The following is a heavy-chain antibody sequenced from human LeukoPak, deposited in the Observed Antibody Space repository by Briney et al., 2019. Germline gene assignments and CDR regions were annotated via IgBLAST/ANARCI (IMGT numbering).Heavy chain of an antibody. CDR1: GGSFSGYY. D-gene: IGHD3-10*01. V-gene: IGHV4-34*01. Sequence: SETLSLTCAVYGGSFSGYYWSWIRQPPGKGLEWIGEINHSGSTNYNPSLKSRVTISVDTSKNQFSLKLSSVTAADTAVYYCARGRLTQYYYGSGSYYNRYYFDYWGRGTLVTVSS. CDR2: INHSGST. CDR3: ARGRLTQYYYGSGSYYNRYYFDY. J-gene: IGHJ4*02.